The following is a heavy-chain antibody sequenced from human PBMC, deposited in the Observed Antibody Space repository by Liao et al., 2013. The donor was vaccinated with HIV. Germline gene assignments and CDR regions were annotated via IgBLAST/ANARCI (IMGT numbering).Heavy chain of an antibody. CDR3: ARDAYFDWDNWFDP. J-gene: IGHJ5*02. Sequence: QVQLQQSGPGLVKPSETLSLTCSVFGGSISNYYWSWVRQPPGKGMEWLGYIHYSGNTNYNPALKSRVTMLVDTSKTQFSLKLSSVTAADTAVYYCARDAYFDWDNWFDPWGQGTLVTVSS. V-gene: IGHV4-59*12. D-gene: IGHD3-9*01. CDR1: GGSISNYY. CDR2: IHYSGNT.